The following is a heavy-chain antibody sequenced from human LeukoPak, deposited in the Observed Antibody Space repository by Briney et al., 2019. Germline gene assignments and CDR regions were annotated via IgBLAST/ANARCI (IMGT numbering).Heavy chain of an antibody. D-gene: IGHD3-3*02. CDR3: IAHFPYFYGFDV. J-gene: IGHJ6*04. V-gene: IGHV3-15*01. Sequence: GVSLRLSCVSSGFTICTAWMSWVRQAPGKGLEWLGHIKSEGEGATTDYAAPAKGRFAISRDDSKNMIYLQMSSLKIDDTAIYYCIAHFPYFYGFDVWGKGTTVTVSS. CDR2: IKSEGEGATT. CDR1: GFTICTAW.